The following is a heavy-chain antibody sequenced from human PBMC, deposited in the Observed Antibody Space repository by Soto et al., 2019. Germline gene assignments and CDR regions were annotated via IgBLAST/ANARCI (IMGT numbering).Heavy chain of an antibody. V-gene: IGHV1-18*04. D-gene: IGHD3-22*01. J-gene: IGHJ4*02. Sequence: SVKVSCKASGYTFTSYDINWVRQAPGQGLEWMGWISAYTGNTNYAQKLQGRVTMTTDTSTSTAYMELRSLRSDDTAVYYCARSFFYDSSGYPTLFHYWGQGSLLTVSS. CDR2: ISAYTGNT. CDR1: GYTFTSYD. CDR3: ARSFFYDSSGYPTLFHY.